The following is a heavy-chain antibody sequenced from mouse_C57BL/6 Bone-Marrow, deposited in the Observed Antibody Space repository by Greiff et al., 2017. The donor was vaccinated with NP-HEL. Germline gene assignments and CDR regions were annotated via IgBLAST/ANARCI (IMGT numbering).Heavy chain of an antibody. J-gene: IGHJ2*01. CDR1: GYTFTSYW. Sequence: QVQLQQPGAELVKPGASVKMSCKASGYTFTSYWITWVKQRPGQGLEWIGDIYPGSGSTNYNEKFKSKATLTVDTSSSTAYMQLSSLTSEESGVYYCARGGRGDFDYWGQGTTLTVSS. V-gene: IGHV1-55*01. CDR2: IYPGSGST. CDR3: ARGGRGDFDY.